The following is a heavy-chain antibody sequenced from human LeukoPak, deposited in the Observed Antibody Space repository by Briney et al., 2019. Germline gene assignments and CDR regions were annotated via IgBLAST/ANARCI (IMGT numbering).Heavy chain of an antibody. CDR3: ARVIRREWLLLFRWFDP. CDR2: INHSGST. D-gene: IGHD3-22*01. CDR1: GGSFSGYY. V-gene: IGHV4-34*01. J-gene: IGHJ5*02. Sequence: SETLSLTCAVYGGSFSGYYWSWIRQPPGKGLEWIGEINHSGSTNYNPSLKSRVTISVDTSKNQFSLKLSSVTAADTAVYYCARVIRREWLLLFRWFDPWGQGTLVTVSS.